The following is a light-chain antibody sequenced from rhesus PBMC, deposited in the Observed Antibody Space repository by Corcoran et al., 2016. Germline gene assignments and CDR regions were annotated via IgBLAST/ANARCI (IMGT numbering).Light chain of an antibody. CDR1: KTIGNY. Sequence: DIQMTQSPSSLSAFVGDRVIITCRASKTIGNYVNWYQQKPGKGPKVLIYDASTLHSVVPFRFSGSGYGTDFTLTIISLQPEDFATYYCQQHNSLPSSVGQGTKVEIK. CDR3: QQHNSLPSS. CDR2: DAS. J-gene: IGKJ2*01. V-gene: IGKV1-44*03.